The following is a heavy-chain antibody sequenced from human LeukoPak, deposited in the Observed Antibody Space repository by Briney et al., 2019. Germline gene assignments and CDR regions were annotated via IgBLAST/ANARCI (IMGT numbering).Heavy chain of an antibody. Sequence: ASVKVSCKASAYTFTTSDINWVRQAAGQGLEWMGWMNPNSGHTGYAQRFQGRVTMTRNTSISTAYMELSSLRSEDTAVYYCARAEDSSDDAFDIWGQGTMVTVSS. CDR2: MNPNSGHT. J-gene: IGHJ3*02. CDR3: ARAEDSSDDAFDI. CDR1: AYTFTTSD. D-gene: IGHD3-22*01. V-gene: IGHV1-8*01.